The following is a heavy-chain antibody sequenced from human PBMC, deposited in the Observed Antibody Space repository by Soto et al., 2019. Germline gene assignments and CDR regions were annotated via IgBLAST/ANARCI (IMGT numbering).Heavy chain of an antibody. CDR3: ARDRSDDLNSYAAFDI. Sequence: PSETLSLTCTVSGGSMRRSSYYWGWIRQTPGTGLEWIASISYSGMPYYRHSLKGRVAISVDMSKKQFSLRLDSVTAADTAVYYCARDRSDDLNSYAAFDIWGQGTMVTVSS. CDR2: ISYSGMP. D-gene: IGHD3-16*01. V-gene: IGHV4-39*07. J-gene: IGHJ3*02. CDR1: GGSMRRSSYY.